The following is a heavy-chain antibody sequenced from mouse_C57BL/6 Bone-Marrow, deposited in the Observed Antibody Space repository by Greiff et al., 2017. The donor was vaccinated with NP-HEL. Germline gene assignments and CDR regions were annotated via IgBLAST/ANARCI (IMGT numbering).Heavy chain of an antibody. CDR2: IHPNSGST. Sequence: QVQLKQSGAELVKPGASVKLSCKASGYTFTSYWMHWIGMIHPNSGSTNYNEKFKSKATLTVDKSSSTAYMQLSSLTSEDSAVYYCASSYYYGSSSYWYFDVWGTGTTVTVSS. J-gene: IGHJ1*03. V-gene: IGHV1-64*01. CDR1: GYTFTSYW. D-gene: IGHD1-1*01. CDR3: ASSYYYGSSSYWYFDV.